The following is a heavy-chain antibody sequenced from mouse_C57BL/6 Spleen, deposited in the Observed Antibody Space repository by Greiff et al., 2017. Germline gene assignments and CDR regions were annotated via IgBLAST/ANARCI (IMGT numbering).Heavy chain of an antibody. CDR3: ARQPSYRACWSFDV. V-gene: IGHV1-64*01. J-gene: IGHJ1*03. CDR2: IHPYSGST. D-gene: IGHD2-10*01. CDR1: GYTFTSYW. Sequence: QVQLQQPGAELVKPGASVKLSCKASGYTFTSYWMHWVKQRPGQGLEWIGMIHPYSGSTNYNEKFKSKATLTVDKSSSTAYMQLSSLTSEDSAVYYCARQPSYRACWSFDVWGTGTTVTVSS.